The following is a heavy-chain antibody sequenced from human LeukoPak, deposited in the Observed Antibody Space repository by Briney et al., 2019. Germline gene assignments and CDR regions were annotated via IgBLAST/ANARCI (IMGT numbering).Heavy chain of an antibody. CDR1: GFTFSSYA. D-gene: IGHD3-22*01. J-gene: IGHJ4*02. CDR3: AKDYYYDSSGYPFDY. Sequence: PGGSLRLSCAASGFTFSSYAMSWVRQAPGKGLEWVSAISGSGGSTYYADSVKGRFTISRDNSKNTLYLQMSSLRAEDTAVYYCAKDYYYDSSGYPFDYWGQGTLVTVSS. V-gene: IGHV3-23*01. CDR2: ISGSGGST.